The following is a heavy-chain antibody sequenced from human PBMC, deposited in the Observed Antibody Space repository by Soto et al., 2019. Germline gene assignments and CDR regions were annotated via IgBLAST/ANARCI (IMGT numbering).Heavy chain of an antibody. V-gene: IGHV4-39*01. J-gene: IGHJ1*01. CDR2: IYYSGST. Sequence: TSETLSLTCTVSGGSISSSSYYWSWIRQPPGKGLEWIGSIYYSGSTYYNPSLKSRVTISVDTSKNQFSLKLSSVTPADTAVYYCARMRSGSYYTPAYFQHWGQGTLVTVSP. D-gene: IGHD1-26*01. CDR1: GGSISSSSYY. CDR3: ARMRSGSYYTPAYFQH.